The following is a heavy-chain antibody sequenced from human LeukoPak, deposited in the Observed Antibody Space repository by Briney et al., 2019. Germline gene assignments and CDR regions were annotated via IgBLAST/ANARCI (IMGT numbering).Heavy chain of an antibody. D-gene: IGHD2-2*01. Sequence: SETLSLTCTVSGGSLSSYYWSWIRQPPGKGLEGIGYIYYSGSTNYNPSLNSRVTISVDTSKNQFSLKLRSVTAADTAVYYCARVVVGSTSWYYYYYYYMDVWGKGTTVTISS. CDR2: IYYSGST. CDR3: ARVVVGSTSWYYYYYYYMDV. J-gene: IGHJ6*03. V-gene: IGHV4-59*01. CDR1: GGSLSSYY.